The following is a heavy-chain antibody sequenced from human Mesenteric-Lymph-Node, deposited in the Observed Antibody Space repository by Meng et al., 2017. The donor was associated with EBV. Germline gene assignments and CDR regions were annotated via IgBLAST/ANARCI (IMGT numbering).Heavy chain of an antibody. D-gene: IGHD2-21*01. J-gene: IGHJ4*02. CDR1: GFTFNNGW. CDR2: IRSKSGGGTT. Sequence: EIELVESGGDLVKRGGSLTLACAASGFTFNNGWMSWVRQAPGKGLEWVGRIRSKSGGGTTDYAAPVKGRFSVSRDDSKSTLYLQMNSLRIEDTAVYYCTTDPTCADDDCSFFDDWGQGALGTVAS. V-gene: IGHV3-15*01. CDR3: TTDPTCADDDCSFFDD.